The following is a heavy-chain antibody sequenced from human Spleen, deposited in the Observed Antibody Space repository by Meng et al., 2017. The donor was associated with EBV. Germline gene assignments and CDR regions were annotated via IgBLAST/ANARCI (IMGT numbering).Heavy chain of an antibody. J-gene: IGHJ4*02. CDR2: IDHRGSP. D-gene: IGHD3-16*01. Sequence: VRLQHWGAVLLNPSETLSLTCAVYGGSFSDYYWSWIRQPPGKGLEWIGEIDHRGSPNYNPSLMSRVTISLDTSRNHFSLELTSVTDADTAVYYCARGDDYRYAYWGQGTLVTVSS. CDR3: ARGDDYRYAY. V-gene: IGHV4-34*01. CDR1: GGSFSDYY.